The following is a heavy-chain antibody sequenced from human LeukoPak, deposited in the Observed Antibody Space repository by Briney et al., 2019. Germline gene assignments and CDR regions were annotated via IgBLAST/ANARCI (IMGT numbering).Heavy chain of an antibody. Sequence: SEALSLTCTVSGGSISSGDYYWSWIRQPPGEGLEWIGYIYYSGSTYYNPSLKSRVTISVDTSKNQFSLKLSSVTAADTAVYYCARRPEGYIDYWGQGTLVTVSS. J-gene: IGHJ4*02. CDR1: GGSISSGDYY. CDR3: ARRPEGYIDY. CDR2: IYYSGST. V-gene: IGHV4-30-4*08.